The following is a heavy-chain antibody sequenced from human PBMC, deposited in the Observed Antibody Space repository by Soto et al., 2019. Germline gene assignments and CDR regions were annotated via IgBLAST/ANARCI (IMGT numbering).Heavy chain of an antibody. J-gene: IGHJ5*02. CDR1: GGSISSSSYY. CDR2: INHSGST. CDR3: ARGYSSSWYGDFNWFDP. Sequence: SETLSLTCTVSGGSISSSSYYWSWIRQPPGKGLEWIGEINHSGSTNYNLSLKSRVTISVDTSKNQFSLKLSSVTAADTAVYYCARGYSSSWYGDFNWFDPWGQGTLVTVSS. D-gene: IGHD6-13*01. V-gene: IGHV4-39*07.